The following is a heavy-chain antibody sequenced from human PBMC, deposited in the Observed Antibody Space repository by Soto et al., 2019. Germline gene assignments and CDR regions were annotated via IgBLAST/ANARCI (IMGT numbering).Heavy chain of an antibody. Sequence: SVKVSCKASGYTFTSYDINWVRQATGQGLEWMGGIIPIFGTANYAQKFQGRVTITADESTSTAYMELSSLRSEDTAVYYCAPGRYYYGSGSYYNGPYYYYYGMDVWGQGTTVTVSS. CDR1: GYTFTSYD. CDR2: IIPIFGTA. CDR3: APGRYYYGSGSYYNGPYYYYYGMDV. V-gene: IGHV1-69*13. D-gene: IGHD3-10*01. J-gene: IGHJ6*02.